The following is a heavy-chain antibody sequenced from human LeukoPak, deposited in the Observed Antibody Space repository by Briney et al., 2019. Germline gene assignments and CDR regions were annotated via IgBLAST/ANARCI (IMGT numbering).Heavy chain of an antibody. CDR3: AIPGDYDPYYFDY. J-gene: IGHJ4*02. Sequence: SETLSLTCAVSGGSISSNSYYWGWIRQPPGKGLEWIGSIYYSGSTYYNPSLKSRVTISVDTSKNQFSLKLSSVTAADTAVYYCAIPGDYDPYYFDYWGQGTLVTVSS. D-gene: IGHD3-22*01. CDR2: IYYSGST. CDR1: GGSISSNSYY. V-gene: IGHV4-39*07.